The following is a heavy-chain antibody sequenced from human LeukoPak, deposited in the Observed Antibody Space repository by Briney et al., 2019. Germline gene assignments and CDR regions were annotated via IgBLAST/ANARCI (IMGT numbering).Heavy chain of an antibody. J-gene: IGHJ6*04. CDR1: GFTFSSYS. V-gene: IGHV3-21*01. D-gene: IGHD3-10*02. Sequence: GGSLRLSCAASGFTFSSYSMNWVRKAPGKGLEWVSFISSSRSYIFYADSVKGRFTISRDNAKNSLYLQMNSLRAEDTAVYYCAELGITMIGGVWGKGTTVTISS. CDR2: ISSSRSYI. CDR3: AELGITMIGGV.